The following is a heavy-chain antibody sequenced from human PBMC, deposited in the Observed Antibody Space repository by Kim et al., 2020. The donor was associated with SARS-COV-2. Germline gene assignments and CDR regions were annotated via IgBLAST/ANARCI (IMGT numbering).Heavy chain of an antibody. CDR1: GFTFSSYE. CDR2: ISSSGSTI. J-gene: IGHJ6*02. D-gene: IGHD3-3*01. CDR3: ARDPPRLGVVIGGWYYGMDV. V-gene: IGHV3-48*03. Sequence: GGSLRLSCAASGFTFSSYEMNWVRQAPGKGLEWVSYISSSGSTIYYADSVKGRFTISRDNAKNSLYLQMNSLRAEDTAVYYCARDPPRLGVVIGGWYYGMDVWGQGTTVTVSS.